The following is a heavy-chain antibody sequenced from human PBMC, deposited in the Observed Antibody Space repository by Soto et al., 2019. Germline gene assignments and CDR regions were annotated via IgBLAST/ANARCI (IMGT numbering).Heavy chain of an antibody. CDR2: ISAYNGNT. CDR3: ARGSSSWYYYGMDV. Sequence: ASVKVSWKASGYTFTSYGISWVRQAPGQGLEWMGWISAYNGNTNYAQKLQGRVTMTTDTSTSTAYMELRSLRSDDTAVYYCARGSSSWYYYGMDVWGQGTTVTVSS. V-gene: IGHV1-18*04. D-gene: IGHD6-13*01. J-gene: IGHJ6*02. CDR1: GYTFTSYG.